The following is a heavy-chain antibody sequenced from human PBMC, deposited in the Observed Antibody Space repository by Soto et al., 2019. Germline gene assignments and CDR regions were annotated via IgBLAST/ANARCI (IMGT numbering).Heavy chain of an antibody. CDR3: AKGGGVTAYDRLLDF. J-gene: IGHJ4*02. CDR1: GFTFGNYA. D-gene: IGHD3-10*01. CDR2: IISTGDGA. V-gene: IGHV3-23*01. Sequence: EVQLLEAGGGLVQPGGPLRLSCAASGFTFGNYAMSWVRQAPGKGLEWVSIIISTGDGAYYADSVKGQFTISRDNSKNTIFMQMNNLKAEDTAIYYCAKGGGVTAYDRLLDFWGQGSMVTVSS.